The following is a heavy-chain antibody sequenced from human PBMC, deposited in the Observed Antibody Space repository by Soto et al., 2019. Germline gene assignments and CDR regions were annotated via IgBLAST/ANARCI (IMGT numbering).Heavy chain of an antibody. CDR1: GFTFSSYA. Sequence: EVQLLESGGGVVQPGESLRLSCAASGFTFSSYAISWVRQAPGKGLEWVSSISVSGGSTYYADAVKGRFTFSRDNSKNTLYLQINSLRAEDTALYYCARTTAFDYWGQGTLVTVSS. CDR3: ARTTAFDY. D-gene: IGHD4-17*01. J-gene: IGHJ4*02. V-gene: IGHV3-23*01. CDR2: ISVSGGST.